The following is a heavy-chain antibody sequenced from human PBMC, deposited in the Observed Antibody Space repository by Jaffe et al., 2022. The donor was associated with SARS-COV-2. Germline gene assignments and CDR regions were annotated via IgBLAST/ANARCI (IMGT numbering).Heavy chain of an antibody. CDR3: ARGNGSGSLLFDY. D-gene: IGHD3-10*01. CDR1: GGSFSGYY. V-gene: IGHV4-34*01. J-gene: IGHJ4*02. Sequence: QVQLQQWGAGLLKPSETLSLTCAVYGGSFSGYYWSWIRQPPGKGLEWIGEINHSGSTNYNPSLKSRVTISVDTSKNQFSLKLSSVTAADTAVYYCARGNGSGSLLFDYWGQGTLVTVSS. CDR2: INHSGST.